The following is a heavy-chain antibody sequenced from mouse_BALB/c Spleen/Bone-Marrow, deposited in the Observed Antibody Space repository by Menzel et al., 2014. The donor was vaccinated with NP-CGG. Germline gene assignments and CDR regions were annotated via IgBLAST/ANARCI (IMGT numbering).Heavy chain of an antibody. CDR1: GYTFTSYW. J-gene: IGHJ1*01. Sequence: QVQLKESGAELAKPGASVKMSCKASGYTFTSYWMHWVKQRPGQGLEWIGYINPSTGYTEYNQKFKDKATLTADKSSSTAYMQLSSLTSEDYAVYYCARDWYFDVWGAGTTVTVSS. CDR3: ARDWYFDV. V-gene: IGHV1-7*01. CDR2: INPSTGYT.